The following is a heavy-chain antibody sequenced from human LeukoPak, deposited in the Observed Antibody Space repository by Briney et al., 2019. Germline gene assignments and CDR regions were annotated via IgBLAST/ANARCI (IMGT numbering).Heavy chain of an antibody. J-gene: IGHJ6*03. Sequence: PSETLSLTCAVYGGSFSGYYWSWIRQPPGKGLEWIGEINHSGSTNYNPSRKSRVTISVDTSKNQFSLKLSSVTAADTAVYYCARGLYCSGGSCFYYYMDVWGKGTTVTVSS. D-gene: IGHD2-15*01. CDR3: ARGLYCSGGSCFYYYMDV. CDR1: GGSFSGYY. V-gene: IGHV4-34*01. CDR2: INHSGST.